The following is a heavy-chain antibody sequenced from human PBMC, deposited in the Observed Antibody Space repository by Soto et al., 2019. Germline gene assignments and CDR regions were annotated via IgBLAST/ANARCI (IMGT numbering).Heavy chain of an antibody. D-gene: IGHD2-2*02. CDR3: ARDYTAWPRAYGLDV. CDR2: ISSRTDI. CDR1: GFTFSTYS. Sequence: GGSLRLSFVGSGFTFSTYSINWDRQAPGKGLELVSSISSRTDIYYADSAKGRVTISRDNAKNSVSLRMNSLRAEDTAVYYCARDYTAWPRAYGLDVGAQGTTVTVSS. V-gene: IGHV3-21*01. J-gene: IGHJ6*02.